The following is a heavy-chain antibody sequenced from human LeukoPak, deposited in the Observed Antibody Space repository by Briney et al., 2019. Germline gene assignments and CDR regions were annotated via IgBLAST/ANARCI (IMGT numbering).Heavy chain of an antibody. CDR1: GGTFSSYA. Sequence: GASVEVSCKASGGTFSSYAIRWVRQAPGQGLEWMGRIIPILGIANYAQKFQGRVTITADKSASTAYMELSSLRSEDTAVYYCARVVTRGIAAAGTSVLYGMDVWGQGTTVTVSS. D-gene: IGHD6-13*01. CDR2: IIPILGIA. J-gene: IGHJ6*02. V-gene: IGHV1-69*04. CDR3: ARVVTRGIAAAGTSVLYGMDV.